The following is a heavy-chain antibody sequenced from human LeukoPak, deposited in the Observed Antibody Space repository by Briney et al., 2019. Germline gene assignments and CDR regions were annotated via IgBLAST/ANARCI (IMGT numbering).Heavy chain of an antibody. Sequence: PSETLSLTCTVSGGSISSYYWSWIRQPPGKGLEWIGYIYYSGSTNYNPSLKSRVTISVDTSKNQFSLKLSSVTAADTAVYYCARAGSHSYAQYYFDYWGQGTLVTVSS. CDR1: GGSISSYY. J-gene: IGHJ4*02. V-gene: IGHV4-59*01. D-gene: IGHD5-18*01. CDR3: ARAGSHSYAQYYFDY. CDR2: IYYSGST.